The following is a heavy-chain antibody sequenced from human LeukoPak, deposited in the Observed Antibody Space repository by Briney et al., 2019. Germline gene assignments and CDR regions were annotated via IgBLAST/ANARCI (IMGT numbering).Heavy chain of an antibody. CDR2: ISYDGSNK. Sequence: TGGSLRLSCAASGFAFSSYAMHWVRQAPGKGLEWVAVISYDGSNKYYADSVKGRFTISRDNSKNTLYLQMNSLRAEDTAVYYCARAARFGELNWFDPWGQGTLVTVSS. CDR1: GFAFSSYA. J-gene: IGHJ5*02. CDR3: ARAARFGELNWFDP. D-gene: IGHD3-10*01. V-gene: IGHV3-30-3*01.